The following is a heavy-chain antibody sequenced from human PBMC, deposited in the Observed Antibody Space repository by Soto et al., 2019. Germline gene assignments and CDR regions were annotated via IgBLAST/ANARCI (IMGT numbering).Heavy chain of an antibody. CDR2: IYSGGST. Sequence: AGGSLRLSCAASGFTVSSNYMSWVRQAPGKGLEWVSVIYSGGSTYYADSVKGRSTISRDNSKNTLYLQMNSLRAEDTAVYYCARFIAAAYYFDYWGQGTLVTVSS. CDR3: ARFIAAAYYFDY. V-gene: IGHV3-53*01. CDR1: GFTVSSNY. J-gene: IGHJ4*02. D-gene: IGHD6-13*01.